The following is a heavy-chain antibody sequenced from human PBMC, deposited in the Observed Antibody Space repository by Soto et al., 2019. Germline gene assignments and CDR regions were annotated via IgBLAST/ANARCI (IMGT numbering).Heavy chain of an antibody. V-gene: IGHV3-64D*06. D-gene: IGHD3-9*01. CDR1: GFTFSSYA. CDR3: VKGSDYDILTGYSGYFDY. CDR2: ISSNGGST. J-gene: IGHJ4*02. Sequence: PGGSLRLSCSASGFTFSSYAMHWVRQAPGKGLEYVSAISSNGGSTYYADSVKGRFTISRDNSKNTLYLQMSSLRAEDTAVYYCVKGSDYDILTGYSGYFDYWGQGTLVTVSS.